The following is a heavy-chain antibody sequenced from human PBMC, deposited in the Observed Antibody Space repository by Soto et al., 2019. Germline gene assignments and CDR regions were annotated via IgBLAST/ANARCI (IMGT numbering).Heavy chain of an antibody. CDR1: GGSFSPYY. D-gene: IGHD1-1*01. J-gene: IGHJ6*02. V-gene: IGHV4-59*01. CDR2: IYHSGPT. CDR3: ARGGRYRYGLDV. Sequence: PSETLSLTCTVSGGSFSPYYWSWLRQPPGKGLEWIGYIYHSGPTNYNPSLKSRLTISVDTSKNQLSLKLTSMTAADTAVYYCARGGRYRYGLDVWGQGTTVTVSS.